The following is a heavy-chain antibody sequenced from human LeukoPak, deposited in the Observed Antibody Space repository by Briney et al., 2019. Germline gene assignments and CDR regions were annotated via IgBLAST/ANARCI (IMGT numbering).Heavy chain of an antibody. CDR2: ISGSGGST. J-gene: IGHJ4*02. CDR1: GFTFSSYA. CDR3: AKGGMVRGEYDY. Sequence: GGSLRLSCAASGFTFSSYAMSWVRQAPGKGLEWVSAISGSGGSTYYADSVKGRFTISRDNSKNTLFLQMNSLRAEDTAVYYCAKGGMVRGEYDYWGQGTLVTVSS. V-gene: IGHV3-23*01. D-gene: IGHD3-10*01.